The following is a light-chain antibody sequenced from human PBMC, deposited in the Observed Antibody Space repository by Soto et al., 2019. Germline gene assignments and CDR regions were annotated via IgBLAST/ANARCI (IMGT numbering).Light chain of an antibody. CDR2: GAS. CDR1: QSVSGN. J-gene: IGKJ5*01. V-gene: IGKV3-15*01. Sequence: EIVMTQSPATLSVSPGERATLSCRASQSVSGNLAWYQQIPGQAPRRLIYGASTRATAIPARFSGSGSGTEFTLTISSLQAEDFAVYYCQQYNNWPPITFGQGTRLEIK. CDR3: QQYNNWPPIT.